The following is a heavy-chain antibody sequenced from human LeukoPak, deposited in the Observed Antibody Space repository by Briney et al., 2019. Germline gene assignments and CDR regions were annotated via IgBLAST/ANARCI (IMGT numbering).Heavy chain of an antibody. CDR1: GGTFSSYA. Sequence: GASVKVSCKASGGTFSSYAISWVRQAPGQGLGWMGGIIPIFGTANYAQKFQGRVTITADKSTSTAYMELSSLRSEDTAVYYCATKIPGYSTNGVCYSVRGYYYYYYYMDVWGKGTTVTVSS. CDR3: ATKIPGYSTNGVCYSVRGYYYYYYYMDV. D-gene: IGHD2-8*01. J-gene: IGHJ6*03. V-gene: IGHV1-69*06. CDR2: IIPIFGTA.